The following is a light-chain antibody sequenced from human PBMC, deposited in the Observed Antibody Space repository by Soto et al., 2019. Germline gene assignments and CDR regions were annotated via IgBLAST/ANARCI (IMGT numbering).Light chain of an antibody. CDR1: NSNIGNNN. V-gene: IGLV1-44*01. Sequence: QSALTQPRSVSGSPGQSVTISCSGSNSNIGNNNVNWYQQLPGAAPKLLIFATDQRLSGVPDRFSGSKSGTSASLAISGLQSEDEADYYCATWDDSPSVFYVFGTGTKVTVL. CDR2: ATD. CDR3: ATWDDSPSVFYV. J-gene: IGLJ1*01.